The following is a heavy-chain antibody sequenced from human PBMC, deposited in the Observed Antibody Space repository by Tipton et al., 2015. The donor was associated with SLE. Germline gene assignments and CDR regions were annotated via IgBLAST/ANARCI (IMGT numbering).Heavy chain of an antibody. J-gene: IGHJ5*02. D-gene: IGHD6-13*01. CDR1: GGSIGSRPYY. CDR3: ARVVKGSSWYWFDP. Sequence: TLSLTCFVSGGSIGSRPYYWSWIRQPPGKGLEWIGHISYSGSTHYNSSLKSRVTMSLDASKNQFSLTVSSVTAADTAVYHCARVVKGSSWYWFDPWGQGTLVTVSS. V-gene: IGHV4-61*01. CDR2: ISYSGST.